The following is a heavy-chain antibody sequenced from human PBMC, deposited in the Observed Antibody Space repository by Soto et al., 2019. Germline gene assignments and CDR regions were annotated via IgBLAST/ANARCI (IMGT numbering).Heavy chain of an antibody. J-gene: IGHJ4*02. D-gene: IGHD6-13*01. V-gene: IGHV1-2*04. CDR3: ARAVSRDGSSWYRGAYDS. CDR2: INPDTGGT. CDR1: GYTFTAYY. Sequence: QVRLLQSGAEVKKSGASVKVSCKASGYTFTAYYIHWVRQAPGQGLEWMGWINPDTGGTDYAQKFEDWVTMTRDTSINTAYLKLTSLQLNDTAVYYCARAVSRDGSSWYRGAYDSWGQGTLVTVSS.